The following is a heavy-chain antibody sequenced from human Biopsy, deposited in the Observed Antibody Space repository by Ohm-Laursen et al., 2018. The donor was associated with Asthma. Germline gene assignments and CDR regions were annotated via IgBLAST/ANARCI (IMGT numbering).Heavy chain of an antibody. CDR2: IYYSGRT. CDR1: GDAMSTSGSY. V-gene: IGHV4-39*02. J-gene: IGHJ2*01. D-gene: IGHD6-6*01. CDR3: ARAVSSSSYWYFDL. Sequence: GTLSLTCIVSGDAMSTSGSYWGWIRQSPGKGLEWIGSIYYSGRTYYNPSLESRVTISADTSKSHFSLKVTSVTAAGTAVYYCARAVSSSSYWYFDLWGRGDLVTVSS.